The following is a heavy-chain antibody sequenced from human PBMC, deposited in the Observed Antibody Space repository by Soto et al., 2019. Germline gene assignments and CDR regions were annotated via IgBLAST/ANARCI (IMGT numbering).Heavy chain of an antibody. V-gene: IGHV4-39*01. CDR3: ARHRRSSTRHNWFDP. Sequence: SETLSLTCTVSGGSISSSSYYWGWIRQPPGKGLEWIGSIYYSGSTYYNPSLKSRVTISVDTSKNQFSLKLSSVTAADTAVYYCARHRRSSTRHNWFDPWGQGTLVTVSS. CDR2: IYYSGST. J-gene: IGHJ5*02. CDR1: GGSISSSSYY. D-gene: IGHD2-2*01.